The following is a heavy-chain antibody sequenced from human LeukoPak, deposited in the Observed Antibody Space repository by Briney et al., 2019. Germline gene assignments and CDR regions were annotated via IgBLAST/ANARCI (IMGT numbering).Heavy chain of an antibody. CDR1: GYTFTCYG. J-gene: IGHJ4*02. CDR2: ISAYNGNT. D-gene: IGHD1-26*01. Sequence: ASLKVSCKASGYTFTCYGISWVRQAPGQGLEWMGWISAYNGNTNYAQKLQGRVTMTTDTSTSTAYMELRSLRSDDTAVYYCARGGWELLRSPPYYFDYWGQGTLVTVSS. CDR3: ARGGWELLRSPPYYFDY. V-gene: IGHV1-18*01.